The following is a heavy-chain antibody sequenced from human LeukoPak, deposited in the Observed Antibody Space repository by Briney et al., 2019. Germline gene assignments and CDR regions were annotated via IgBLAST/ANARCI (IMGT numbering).Heavy chain of an antibody. D-gene: IGHD1-26*01. CDR2: IYYSGST. J-gene: IGHJ3*02. CDR3: AREIVGATGAFDI. Sequence: SETLSLTCTVSGGSISSGDYYWSWIRQPPGKGLEWIGYIYYSGSTYYNPSLKSRVTISVDKSKNQFSLKLSSVTAADTAVYYCAREIVGATGAFDIWGQGTMVTVSS. V-gene: IGHV4-30-4*01. CDR1: GGSISSGDYY.